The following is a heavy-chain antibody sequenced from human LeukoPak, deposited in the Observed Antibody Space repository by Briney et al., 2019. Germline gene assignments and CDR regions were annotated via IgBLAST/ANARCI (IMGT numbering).Heavy chain of an antibody. V-gene: IGHV1-2*02. D-gene: IGHD3-22*01. J-gene: IGHJ5*02. Sequence: ASVKVSCKASGYTFTGYYMHWVRQAPGQGLEWMGWINPNSGGTNYAQKFQGRVTMTRDTSISTAYMELSRLRSDDTAVYYCARDYYYDSSGYYGPENNWFDPWGQGTLVTVSS. CDR1: GYTFTGYY. CDR3: ARDYYYDSSGYYGPENNWFDP. CDR2: INPNSGGT.